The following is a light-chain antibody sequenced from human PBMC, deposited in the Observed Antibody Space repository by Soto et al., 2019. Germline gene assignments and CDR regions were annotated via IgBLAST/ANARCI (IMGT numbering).Light chain of an antibody. CDR2: GNS. CDR1: SSNIGAGFD. Sequence: QSVLTQPPSVSGAPGQRVTISCTGSSSNIGAGFDVHWYQHLPETAPKLLIYGNSNRPSGVPDRFSGSKSGTSASLAITGLQAEDEADYYCQSYDSSLSGSLFGGGTKVTVL. V-gene: IGLV1-40*01. CDR3: QSYDSSLSGSL. J-gene: IGLJ2*01.